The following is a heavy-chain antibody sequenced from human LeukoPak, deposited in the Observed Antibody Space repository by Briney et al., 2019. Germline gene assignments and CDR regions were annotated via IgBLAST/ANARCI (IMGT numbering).Heavy chain of an antibody. J-gene: IGHJ4*02. CDR1: GYAFSNLG. CDR2: ISGNNGNT. V-gene: IGHV1-18*01. Sequence: EASVKVSCKASGYAFSNLGISWVRQAPGQGLEWMGWISGNNGNTNYAETLRGRVTMTTDTSTSTAYMALRSLRSDDTAVYYCATGYDILTGYYNCLDYWGQGTLVTVSS. CDR3: ATGYDILTGYYNCLDY. D-gene: IGHD3-9*01.